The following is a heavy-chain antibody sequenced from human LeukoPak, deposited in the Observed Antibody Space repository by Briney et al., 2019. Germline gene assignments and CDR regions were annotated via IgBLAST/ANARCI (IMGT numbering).Heavy chain of an antibody. V-gene: IGHV3-11*04. D-gene: IGHD6-13*01. CDR2: ISSSGSTI. CDR3: AKLRYSSSWYLEYFQH. CDR1: GFTFSDYY. J-gene: IGHJ1*01. Sequence: GGSLRLSCAASGFTFSDYYMSWLRQAPGKGLEWVSYISSSGSTIYYADSVKGRFTISRDNAKNSLYLQMNSLRAEDTAVYYCAKLRYSSSWYLEYFQHWGQGTLVTVSS.